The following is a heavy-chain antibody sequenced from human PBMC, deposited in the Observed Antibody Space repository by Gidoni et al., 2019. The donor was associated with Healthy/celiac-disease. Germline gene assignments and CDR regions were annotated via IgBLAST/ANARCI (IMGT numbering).Heavy chain of an antibody. V-gene: IGHV1-69*01. CDR3: ARDCPRTAMVCYYYGMDV. D-gene: IGHD5-18*01. CDR2: IIPIFGTA. Sequence: QVQLVQSGAEVKKPGSSVKVSCKASGGTFSSYALSWVRQAPGQGLEWMGGIIPIFGTANYAQKFQGRVTITADESTSTAYMELSSLRSEDTAVYYCARDCPRTAMVCYYYGMDVWGQGTTVTVSS. CDR1: GGTFSSYA. J-gene: IGHJ6*02.